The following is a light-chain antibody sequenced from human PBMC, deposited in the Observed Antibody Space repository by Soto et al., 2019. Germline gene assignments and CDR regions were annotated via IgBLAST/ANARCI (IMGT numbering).Light chain of an antibody. CDR1: QSVLYTSNNKNY. CDR2: LAS. V-gene: IGKV4-1*01. CDR3: QQYYSTLLT. Sequence: DIVMTQSPDSLAVSLGERATINCKSSQSVLYTSNNKNYLAWYQQKPGQPPKLLIYLASTRESGVPDRFSGSGSGTDFTLTISNLQAEDVAVYYCQQYYSTLLTFGGGTKVEIK. J-gene: IGKJ4*01.